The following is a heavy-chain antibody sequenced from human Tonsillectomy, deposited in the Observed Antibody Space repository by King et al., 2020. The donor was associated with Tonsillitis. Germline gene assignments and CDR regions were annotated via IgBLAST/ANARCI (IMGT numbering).Heavy chain of an antibody. CDR1: GYTFTRYV. CDR2: INAGNGNT. D-gene: IGHD3-9*01. Sequence: QLVQSGAEVKKPGASVKVSCKASGYTFTRYVMHWVRQAPGQRLEWRGWINAGNGNTKYSEKFQGRVTITRDTSASTAYMELSSLRSEDTAVYYCASDLSYDILTGCGWFDPWGQGTLVTVSS. CDR3: ASDLSYDILTGCGWFDP. J-gene: IGHJ5*02. V-gene: IGHV1-3*01.